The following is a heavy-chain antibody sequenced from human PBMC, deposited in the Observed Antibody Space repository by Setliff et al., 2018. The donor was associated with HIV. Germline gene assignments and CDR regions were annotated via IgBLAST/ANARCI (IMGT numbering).Heavy chain of an antibody. V-gene: IGHV3-23*01. Sequence: QPGGSLRLSCAASGFTFSNYAMSWVRQAPGKGLEWVSGISGSAGTTYYADSVKGRFTISRDNSKNKLYLQMNSLRAEDTAVYYCATDCAVVGGTGSLDSWGDSFEYWGQGALVTVSS. CDR2: ISGSAGTT. J-gene: IGHJ4*02. CDR1: GFTFSNYA. CDR3: ATDCAVVGGTGSLDSWGDSFEY. D-gene: IGHD1-26*01.